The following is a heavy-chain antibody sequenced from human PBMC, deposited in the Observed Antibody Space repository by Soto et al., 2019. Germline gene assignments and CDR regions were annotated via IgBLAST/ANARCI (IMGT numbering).Heavy chain of an antibody. J-gene: IGHJ3*01. CDR3: ATWHLREHAYDP. Sequence: GGSLRISCVASQLPDSGKKQMAWVRQAAGKWXEWXXXVYVFXRXXSXXXGRGRFTTSIGSSRTTVYLKMRDLRPEDTALYFCATWHLREHAYDPWGQGTMVTVS. D-gene: IGHD5-12*01. CDR1: QLPDSGKK. CDR2: VYVFXRX. V-gene: IGHV3-53*01.